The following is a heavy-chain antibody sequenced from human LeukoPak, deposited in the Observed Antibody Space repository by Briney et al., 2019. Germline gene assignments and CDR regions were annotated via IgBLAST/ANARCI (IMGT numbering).Heavy chain of an antibody. CDR3: AREGRGFYPYYFDY. CDR2: INAGNGNT. V-gene: IGHV1-3*01. CDR1: GYIFSSYA. J-gene: IGHJ4*02. D-gene: IGHD3-3*01. Sequence: ASVKVSCKASGYIFSSYAMHWVRRAPGQRLECMGWINAGNGNTKYSQKFQGRVTITRDTSASTAYMELSSLRSEDTAVYYCAREGRGFYPYYFDYWGQGTLVTVSS.